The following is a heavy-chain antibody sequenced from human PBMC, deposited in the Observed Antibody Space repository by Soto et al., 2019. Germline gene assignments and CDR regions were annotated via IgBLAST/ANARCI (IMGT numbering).Heavy chain of an antibody. CDR1: GFTFSNYG. Sequence: QVQLVESRGGVVQPGRSLRLSCAASGFTFSNYGMHWVRQAPGTGLEWVAVISYDGSNKYYADSVKGRFTISRDNSKNTLYLQMNRLRAEDTAVYYCAKDRYSGSYYYADHWGQGTLVTVSS. D-gene: IGHD1-26*01. V-gene: IGHV3-30*18. J-gene: IGHJ4*02. CDR3: AKDRYSGSYYYADH. CDR2: ISYDGSNK.